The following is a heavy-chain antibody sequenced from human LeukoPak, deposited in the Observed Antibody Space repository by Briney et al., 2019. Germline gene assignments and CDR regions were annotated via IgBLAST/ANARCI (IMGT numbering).Heavy chain of an antibody. D-gene: IGHD3-3*01. CDR1: GGSISSGGYY. Sequence: SQTLSLTCTVSGGSISSGGYYWSWIRQHPGKGLEWIGYIYYSGSTYYNPSLKSRVTISVDTFKNQFSLKLSSVTAADTAVYYCARAITIFGVGPRDFDYWGQGTLVTVSS. CDR2: IYYSGST. CDR3: ARAITIFGVGPRDFDY. V-gene: IGHV4-31*03. J-gene: IGHJ4*02.